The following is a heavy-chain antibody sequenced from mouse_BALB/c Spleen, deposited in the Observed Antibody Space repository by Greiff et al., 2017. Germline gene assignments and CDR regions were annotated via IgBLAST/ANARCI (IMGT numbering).Heavy chain of an antibody. CDR2: IYPGNSDT. Sequence: EVQLQQSGTVLARPGASVKMSCKASGYTFTSYWMHWVKQRPGQGLEWIGAIYPGNSDTSYNQKFKGKAKLTAVTSTSTAYMELSSLTNEDSAVYYCTRETTVVAWGQGTTLTVSS. CDR3: TRETTVVA. D-gene: IGHD1-1*01. J-gene: IGHJ2*01. CDR1: GYTFTSYW. V-gene: IGHV1-5*01.